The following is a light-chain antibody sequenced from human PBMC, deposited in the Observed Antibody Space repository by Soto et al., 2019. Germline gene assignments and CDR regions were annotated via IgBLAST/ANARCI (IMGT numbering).Light chain of an antibody. CDR2: GAS. CDR3: QXYGGSPLLT. CDR1: QSVSGNY. V-gene: IGKV3-20*01. J-gene: IGKJ4*01. Sequence: EIVLTQSPGTLSLSPGERATLSCRASQSVSGNYLAWYQQKFGQAPRLLIYGASSRATGIPDRFSGSGSGTXXXXXXXXXXTEDXAXXYCQXYGGSPLLTFGGGTRVEIK.